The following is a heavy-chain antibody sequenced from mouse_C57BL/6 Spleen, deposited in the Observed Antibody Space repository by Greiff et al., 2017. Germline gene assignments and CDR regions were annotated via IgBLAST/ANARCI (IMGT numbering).Heavy chain of an antibody. Sequence: QVQLQQSGAELVMPGASVKLSCKASGYTFTSYWMHWVKQRPGQGLEWIGEIDPSDSYTNYNQKFKGKSTLTVDKSSSTAYMQLSSLTSEDSAVYYCAKCSGSRMGYFDYWGQGTTLTVSS. J-gene: IGHJ2*01. D-gene: IGHD1-1*01. CDR2: IDPSDSYT. V-gene: IGHV1-69*01. CDR3: AKCSGSRMGYFDY. CDR1: GYTFTSYW.